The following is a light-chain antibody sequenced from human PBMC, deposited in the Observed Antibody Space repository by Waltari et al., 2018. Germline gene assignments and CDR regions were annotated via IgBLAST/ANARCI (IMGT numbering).Light chain of an antibody. Sequence: YVLTQPPSVSVAPGKTATIPCGEDNIATKSVHWYQQKPGQAPILIMFYDSERPSGIPERFSGSNSGNPATLTISRVEAGDEADYYCQVWDSYRHHYVFGTGTKVTVL. CDR3: QVWDSYRHHYV. CDR2: YDS. V-gene: IGLV3-21*04. CDR1: NIATKS. J-gene: IGLJ1*01.